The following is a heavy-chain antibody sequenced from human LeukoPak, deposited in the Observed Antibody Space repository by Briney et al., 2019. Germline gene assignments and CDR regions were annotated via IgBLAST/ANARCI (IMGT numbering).Heavy chain of an antibody. J-gene: IGHJ4*02. D-gene: IGHD3-22*01. Sequence: GGSLRLSCAASGFTFSSYEMNWVRQAPGKGLEWVSYISSSGSAIYYADSVKGRFTISRDNAKNSLYLQMNSLRAEDTAVYYCARDLNSPGYYDSSDMTYDYWGQGTLVTVSS. CDR2: ISSSGSAI. CDR1: GFTFSSYE. V-gene: IGHV3-48*03. CDR3: ARDLNSPGYYDSSDMTYDY.